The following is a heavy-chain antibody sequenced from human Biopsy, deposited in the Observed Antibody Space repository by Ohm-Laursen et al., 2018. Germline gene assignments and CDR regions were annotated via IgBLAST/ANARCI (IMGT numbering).Heavy chain of an antibody. V-gene: IGHV1-69*06. Sequence: SSVKVSCKAPGGTFSNYGVNWVRQAPGQGLEWLGGNIPILGTGNYAQKFQDRVTVAADTSTSTATMELRSLRSDDTAVYYCATKLTGYFHHWGQGVLVIVSS. CDR2: NIPILGTG. CDR1: GGTFSNYG. D-gene: IGHD3-9*01. CDR3: ATKLTGYFHH. J-gene: IGHJ1*01.